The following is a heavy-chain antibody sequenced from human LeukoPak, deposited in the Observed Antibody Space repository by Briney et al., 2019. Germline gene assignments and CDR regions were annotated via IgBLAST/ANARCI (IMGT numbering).Heavy chain of an antibody. CDR2: MNPNSGNT. V-gene: IGHV1-8*01. CDR1: GYTFTSYD. J-gene: IGHJ4*02. D-gene: IGHD2-15*01. Sequence: ASVKVSCKASGYTFTSYDINWVRQATGQGLEWMGWMNPNSGNTGYAQKFQGRVTTTRNTSISTAYMELSSLRSEDTAVYYCARGIRVAGRDTPLYYFDYWGQGTLVTVSS. CDR3: ARGIRVAGRDTPLYYFDY.